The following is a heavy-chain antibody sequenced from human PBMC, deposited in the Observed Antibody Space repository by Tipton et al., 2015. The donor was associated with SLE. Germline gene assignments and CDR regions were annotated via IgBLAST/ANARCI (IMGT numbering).Heavy chain of an antibody. J-gene: IGHJ5*02. D-gene: IGHD2-2*01. V-gene: IGHV1-2*02. CDR3: ARSGRYCSSTSCPGWFDP. CDR1: GYTFTGYY. CDR2: INPNSGGT. Sequence: QVQLVQSGPEVKKPGASVKVSCKASGYTFTGYYMHWVRQAPGHGLEWMGWINPNSGGTNYAQKFQGRVTMTRDTSISTAYMELSRLRSDDTAVYYCARSGRYCSSTSCPGWFDPWGQGTLVTVSS.